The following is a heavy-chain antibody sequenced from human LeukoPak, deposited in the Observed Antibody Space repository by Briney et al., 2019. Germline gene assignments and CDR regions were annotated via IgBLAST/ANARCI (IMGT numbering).Heavy chain of an antibody. J-gene: IGHJ6*04. D-gene: IGHD3-10*01. CDR2: INPNSGAT. CDR3: ARGWEVRGVSDGV. Sequence: GASVKVSCKASGYTFTGYYMHWVRQAPGQGLEWMGWINPNSGATNYAQKFQGRVTITRDTSISTAYMELSRLRSDDTDVYYCARGWEVRGVSDGVWGKGATVTVSS. V-gene: IGHV1-2*02. CDR1: GYTFTGYY.